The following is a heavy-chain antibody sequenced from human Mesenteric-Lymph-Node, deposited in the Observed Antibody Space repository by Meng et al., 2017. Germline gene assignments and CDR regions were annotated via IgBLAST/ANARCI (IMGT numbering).Heavy chain of an antibody. Sequence: VRRQEAGPGLGKPSGYLSVTVPGSGGSMSSINWWSWVRQPPGKGLEWIGEIYQSGSTTYNPSLKSRVSISVDKSKNQFSLKLSYVTAADTAVYYCARVDKVRFDYCGQGTLVTVSS. CDR2: IYQSGST. CDR1: GGSMSSINW. CDR3: ARVDKVRFDY. J-gene: IGHJ4*02. V-gene: IGHV4-4*02.